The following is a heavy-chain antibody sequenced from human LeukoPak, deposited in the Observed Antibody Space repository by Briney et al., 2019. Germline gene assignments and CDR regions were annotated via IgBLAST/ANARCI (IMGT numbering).Heavy chain of an antibody. J-gene: IGHJ4*02. Sequence: GRSLRLSCAASGFTFSSYGMHWVRQAPGKGLEWVAVISYDGSNKYYADSVKGRFTISRDNSKNTLYLQMNSLRAEDTAVYYCAQGAGYSSGGSCYSIDYWGQGTLVTVSS. V-gene: IGHV3-30*18. CDR2: ISYDGSNK. D-gene: IGHD2-15*01. CDR3: AQGAGYSSGGSCYSIDY. CDR1: GFTFSSYG.